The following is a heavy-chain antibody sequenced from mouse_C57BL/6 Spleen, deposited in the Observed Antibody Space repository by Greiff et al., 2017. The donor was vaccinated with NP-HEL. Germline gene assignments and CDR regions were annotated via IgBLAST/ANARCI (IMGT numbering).Heavy chain of an antibody. D-gene: IGHD2-4*01. CDR3: ARLDYDPWYFDV. Sequence: EVQLQQSGPELVKPGASVKISCKASGYTFTDYYMNWVKQSHGKSLEWIGDINPNNGGTSYNQKFKGKATLTVDKSSSTAYMELRSLTSEDSAVYYCARLDYDPWYFDVWGTGTTVTVSS. V-gene: IGHV1-26*01. CDR1: GYTFTDYY. CDR2: INPNNGGT. J-gene: IGHJ1*03.